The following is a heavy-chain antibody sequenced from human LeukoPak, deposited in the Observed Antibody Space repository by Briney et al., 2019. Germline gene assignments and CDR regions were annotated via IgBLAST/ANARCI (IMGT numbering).Heavy chain of an antibody. CDR3: AISGGYWAWAH. CDR1: GFTFDDYA. D-gene: IGHD1-26*01. CDR2: ISWNSGSI. Sequence: SLRLSCAASGFTFDDYAMHWVRQAPGKGLEWVSGISWNSGSIGYADSVKGRFTISRDNAKNSLYLQMNSLRAEDTAVYYCAISGGYWAWAHWGQGTLVTVSS. J-gene: IGHJ4*02. V-gene: IGHV3-9*01.